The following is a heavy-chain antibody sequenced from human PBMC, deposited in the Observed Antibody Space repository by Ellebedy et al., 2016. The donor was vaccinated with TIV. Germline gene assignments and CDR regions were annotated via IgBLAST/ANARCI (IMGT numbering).Heavy chain of an antibody. D-gene: IGHD1-26*01. V-gene: IGHV3-23*01. CDR1: GFTFSSYA. J-gene: IGHJ4*02. Sequence: GESLKISCAASGFTFSSYAMSWVRQAPGKGLEWVSAISGSGGSTYYADSVKGRFTISRDNSKNTLYLQMNSLRAEDTAVYYCAEVVGATTPFDYWGQGTLVTVSS. CDR3: AEVVGATTPFDY. CDR2: ISGSGGST.